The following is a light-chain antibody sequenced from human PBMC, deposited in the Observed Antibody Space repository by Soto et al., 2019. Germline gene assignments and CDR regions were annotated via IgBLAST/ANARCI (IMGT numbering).Light chain of an antibody. V-gene: IGLV2-11*01. CDR1: SSNVGGYNS. CDR3: CSYGGSNTLLT. J-gene: IGLJ2*01. CDR2: DVS. Sequence: QSALTQPRSVSGSPGQSVTISCTGTSSNVGGYNSVSWYQQHPGKVPKVMIYDVSERPSGVPDRFSGSKSGNTASLTISGLQAEDEADYYCCSYGGSNTLLTFGGGTKVTVL.